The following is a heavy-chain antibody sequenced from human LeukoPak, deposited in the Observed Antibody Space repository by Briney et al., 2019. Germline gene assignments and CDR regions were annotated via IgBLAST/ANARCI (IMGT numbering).Heavy chain of an antibody. V-gene: IGHV4-59*01. Sequence: ETSETLSLTCTVSGGSISSYYWSWIRQPPGKGLEWIGYIYYSGSTNYNPSLKSRVTISVDTSKNQFSLKLSSVTAADTAVYYCARDESRVGATFYGYGMDVWGQGTTVTVSS. CDR3: ARDESRVGATFYGYGMDV. CDR2: IYYSGST. CDR1: GGSISSYY. D-gene: IGHD1-26*01. J-gene: IGHJ6*02.